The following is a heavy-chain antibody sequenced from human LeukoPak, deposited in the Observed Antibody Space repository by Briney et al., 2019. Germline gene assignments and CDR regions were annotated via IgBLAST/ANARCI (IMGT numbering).Heavy chain of an antibody. CDR2: IYYSGST. J-gene: IGHJ4*02. Sequence: PSQTLSLTCAVSGGSISSGGYYWSWIRQHPGKGLEWIGYIYYSGSTYYNPSLKSRVTISVDTSKNQFSLKLSSVTAADTAVYYCARAGIYDSSGYSYRFFDYWGQGTLVTVSS. D-gene: IGHD3-22*01. CDR3: ARAGIYDSSGYSYRFFDY. CDR1: GGSISSGGYY. V-gene: IGHV4-31*11.